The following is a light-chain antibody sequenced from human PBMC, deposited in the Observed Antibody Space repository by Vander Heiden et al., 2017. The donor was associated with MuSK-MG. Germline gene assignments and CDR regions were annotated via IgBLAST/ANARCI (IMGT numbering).Light chain of an antibody. Sequence: TQSASSLSASVGDRYTMTCRASQNINTFLNFYQHTPCKAPKLLIYAASTLQSGVPSPSRDSGSATAFTLGISRPLPEDFATYYCHGSDTRRYTFGQGTKLEIK. J-gene: IGKJ2*01. CDR1: QNINTF. CDR2: AAS. CDR3: HGSDTRRYT. V-gene: IGKV1-39*01.